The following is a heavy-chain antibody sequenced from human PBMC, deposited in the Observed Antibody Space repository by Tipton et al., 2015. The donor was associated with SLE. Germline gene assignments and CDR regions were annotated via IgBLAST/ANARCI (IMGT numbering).Heavy chain of an antibody. CDR1: GGSISSDY. V-gene: IGHV4-59*01. D-gene: IGHD3-22*01. CDR3: ARAPDYYDSSGFDY. J-gene: IGHJ4*02. CDR2: IYYSGRT. Sequence: TLSLTCTVSGGSISSDYWSWIRQPAGKGLEWSGCIYYSGRTNDNPSLKSRVTISVDTSKNQFSLKLSSVTAADTAVYYCARAPDYYDSSGFDYWGQGTLVTVSS.